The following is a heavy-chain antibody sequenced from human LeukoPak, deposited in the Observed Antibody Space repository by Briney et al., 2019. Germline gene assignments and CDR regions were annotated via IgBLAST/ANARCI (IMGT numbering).Heavy chain of an antibody. CDR3: ATLPEDRDGHDY. CDR1: GFTFSGYE. J-gene: IGHJ4*02. CDR2: ISSSGRAI. Sequence: QTGGSLRLSCAASGFTFSGYEMNWVRQAPGEGLEWVSYISSSGRAIYYADSVKGRFTISRDNAKNSVYLQMNSLRAEDTAVYYCATLPEDRDGHDYWGQGTLVSVSS. V-gene: IGHV3-48*03.